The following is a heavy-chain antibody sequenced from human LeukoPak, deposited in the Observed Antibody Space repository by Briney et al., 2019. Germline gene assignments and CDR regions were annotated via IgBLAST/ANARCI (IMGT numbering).Heavy chain of an antibody. Sequence: ASVKVSCKASGFTFSNSALRWVRQPRGQRLEWIGWIVVDSGDTNYAQKFQQRVTITRDMSTSTAYMELSSLRSEDTAVYCAVHLGFRSWTAHRGILDYWGQGTLVTVSS. CDR3: VHLGFRSWTAHRGILDY. D-gene: IGHD1-26*01. V-gene: IGHV1-58*01. J-gene: IGHJ4*02. CDR1: GFTFSNSA. CDR2: IVVDSGDT.